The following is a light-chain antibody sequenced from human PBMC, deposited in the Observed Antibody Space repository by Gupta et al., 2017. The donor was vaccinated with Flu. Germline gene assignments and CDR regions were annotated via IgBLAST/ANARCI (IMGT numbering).Light chain of an antibody. J-gene: IGKJ1*01. Sequence: DVVMTHSPLSLPVTLGQPASISCRSSQGLVYSDGNTYLHWFQQRPVQSPRRLIYQDSYRESGVPDKVSGSGSGTNFTLKIISGEAEDVGIYYFNQWSHCPWAFGQGTTMEIK. V-gene: IGKV2-30*01. CDR2: QDS. CDR1: QGLVYSDGNTY. CDR3: NQWSHCPWA.